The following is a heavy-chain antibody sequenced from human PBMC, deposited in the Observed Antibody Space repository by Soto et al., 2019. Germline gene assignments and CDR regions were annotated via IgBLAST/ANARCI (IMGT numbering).Heavy chain of an antibody. CDR3: ASLSGDIAARPPYYYYYMDV. V-gene: IGHV1-69*02. D-gene: IGHD6-6*01. Sequence: ASVKVSCKASGGTFSSYTISWVRQAPGQGLEWMGRIIPILGIANYAQKFQGRVTITADKSTSTAYMELSSLRSEDTAVYYCASLSGDIAARPPYYYYYMDVWGKGTTVTVSS. CDR1: GGTFSSYT. J-gene: IGHJ6*03. CDR2: IIPILGIA.